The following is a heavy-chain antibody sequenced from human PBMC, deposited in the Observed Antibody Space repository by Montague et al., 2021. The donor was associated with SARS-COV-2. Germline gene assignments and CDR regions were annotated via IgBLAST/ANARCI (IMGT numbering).Heavy chain of an antibody. CDR1: GFTFSSYA. J-gene: IGHJ4*02. Sequence: SLRLSCAASGFTFSSYAMSWVRQAPGKGLEWVSVIYSGGSSTYYADSVEGRFTISRDNSKNTLYLRMNSLRAEDTAVYYCAKQARITMIVGVYPDGIDYWGQGTLVTVSS. V-gene: IGHV3-23*03. D-gene: IGHD3-22*01. CDR3: AKQARITMIVGVYPDGIDY. CDR2: IYSGGSST.